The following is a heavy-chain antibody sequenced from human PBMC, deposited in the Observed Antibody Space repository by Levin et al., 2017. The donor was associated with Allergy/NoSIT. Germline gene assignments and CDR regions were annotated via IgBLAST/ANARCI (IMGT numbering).Heavy chain of an antibody. D-gene: IGHD3-10*01. Sequence: SETLSLTCTVSGGSISSGDYYWSWIRQPPGKGLEWIGYIYYSGSTYYNPSLKSRVTISVDTSKNQFSLKLSSVTAADTAVYYCAPMVRGVGWFDPWGQGTLVTVSS. J-gene: IGHJ5*02. CDR2: IYYSGST. V-gene: IGHV4-30-4*01. CDR1: GGSISSGDYY. CDR3: APMVRGVGWFDP.